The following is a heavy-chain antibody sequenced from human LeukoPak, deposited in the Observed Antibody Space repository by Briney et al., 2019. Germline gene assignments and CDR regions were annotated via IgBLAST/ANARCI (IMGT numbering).Heavy chain of an antibody. V-gene: IGHV5-51*01. CDR1: GYIFTHYW. CDR2: IYPADSDT. D-gene: IGHD3-10*01. CDR3: ARQSRDGSKTRGYYFDF. Sequence: GESLKISCQVSGYIFTHYWIGWVRQMPGKGLESMGIIYPADSDTTYGPSFQGHVTIPADKSIDTVYLQWSSLKASDTAMYFCARQSRDGSKTRGYYFDFWGQGTLVTVSS. J-gene: IGHJ4*02.